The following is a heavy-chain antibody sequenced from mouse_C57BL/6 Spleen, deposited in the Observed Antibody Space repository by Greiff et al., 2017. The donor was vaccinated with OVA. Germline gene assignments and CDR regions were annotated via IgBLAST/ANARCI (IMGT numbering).Heavy chain of an antibody. J-gene: IGHJ4*01. D-gene: IGHD4-1*01. Sequence: QVQLQQSGAELVRPGTSVKVSCKASGYAFTNYLIEWVKQRPGQGLEWIGVINPGSGGTNYNEKFKGKATLTADKSSSTAYMQLSSLTSEDSAVYFCARYWYYAMDYWGQGTSVTVSS. V-gene: IGHV1-54*01. CDR2: INPGSGGT. CDR1: GYAFTNYL. CDR3: ARYWYYAMDY.